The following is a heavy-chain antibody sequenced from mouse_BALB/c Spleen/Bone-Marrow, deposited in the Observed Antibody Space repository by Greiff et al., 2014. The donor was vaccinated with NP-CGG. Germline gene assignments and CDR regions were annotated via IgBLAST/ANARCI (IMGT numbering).Heavy chain of an antibody. CDR2: IWGGGST. Sequence: VHLVESGPGLVAPSQSLSITCTVSGFSLTDYGVSWIRQPPGKGLEWLGVIWGGGSTYYNSSLKSRLSISKDNSKSQVFLKMNNLQTDDTAMYYCAKHPLRYYAMDYWGQGPSVTVSS. J-gene: IGHJ4*01. D-gene: IGHD1-1*01. CDR1: GFSLTDYG. CDR3: AKHPLRYYAMDY. V-gene: IGHV2-6-5*01.